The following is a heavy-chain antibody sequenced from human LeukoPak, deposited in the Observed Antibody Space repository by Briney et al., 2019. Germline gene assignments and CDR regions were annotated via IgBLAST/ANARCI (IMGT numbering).Heavy chain of an antibody. V-gene: IGHV4-39*01. CDR2: IYYSGST. CDR3: ARVGYYDSSGHSDY. CDR1: GGSISSSSYY. J-gene: IGHJ4*02. Sequence: SETLSLTCTVSGGSISSSSYYWGWIRQPPGKGLEWIGSIYYSGSTYYNPSLKSRVTISVDTSKNQFSLKLSSVTAADTAVYYCARVGYYDSSGHSDYWGQGTLVTVSS. D-gene: IGHD3-22*01.